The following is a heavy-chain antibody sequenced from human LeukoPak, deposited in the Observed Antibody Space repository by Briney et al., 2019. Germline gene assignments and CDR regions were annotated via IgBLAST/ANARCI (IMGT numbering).Heavy chain of an antibody. CDR2: INPDSGVS. Sequence: ASVKVSCKASGYTFTGYYMHWVRQAPGQGLEWMGRINPDSGVSNYAQKFQGRVTFTRDTSISIAYMELSRLRSDDTAVYYCTSPGSSRYGMDVWGQGTTVAVSS. D-gene: IGHD1-26*01. J-gene: IGHJ6*02. V-gene: IGHV1-2*06. CDR1: GYTFTGYY. CDR3: TSPGSSRYGMDV.